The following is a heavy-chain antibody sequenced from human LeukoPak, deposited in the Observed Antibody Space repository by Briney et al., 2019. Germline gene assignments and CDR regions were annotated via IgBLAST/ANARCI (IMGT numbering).Heavy chain of an antibody. Sequence: GASVKVSCKASGYTFTSYGISRVRQAPGQGLEWMGGIIPIFGTANYAQKFQGRVTITADESTSTAYMELSSLRSEDTAVYYCARDSGQYGSGSYYSYYYYMDVWGKGTTVTISS. CDR3: ARDSGQYGSGSYYSYYYYMDV. CDR2: IIPIFGTA. J-gene: IGHJ6*03. CDR1: GYTFTSYG. D-gene: IGHD3-10*01. V-gene: IGHV1-69*13.